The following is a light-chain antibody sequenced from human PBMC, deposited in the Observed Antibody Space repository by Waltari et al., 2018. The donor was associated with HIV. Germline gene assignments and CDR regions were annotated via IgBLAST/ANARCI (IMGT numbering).Light chain of an antibody. V-gene: IGLV3-19*01. CDR1: ILRTSY. Sequence: SSELTQAPAVSVALGQTVRITCQGDILRTSYASWYQQKPGQAPILVIYGKNNRPSGIPDRFSGSSSGNTASLTITGAQAEDEADYYCNSRDSSGHWVFGGGTKLTVL. J-gene: IGLJ3*02. CDR3: NSRDSSGHWV. CDR2: GKN.